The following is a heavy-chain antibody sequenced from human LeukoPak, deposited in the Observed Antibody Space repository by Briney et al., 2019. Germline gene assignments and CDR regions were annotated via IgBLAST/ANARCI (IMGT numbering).Heavy chain of an antibody. CDR1: GYSFTTYW. CDR2: IYPDDSET. Sequence: GESLKISCKASGYSFTTYWIGWVRQMPGKGLEWMGIIYPDDSETNYSPSFQGQVSMSVDKFINTAYLEWSSLKTSDTAIYFCARRMAYNYELSTGGAFDMWGQGTMVTVSS. CDR3: ARRMAYNYELSTGGAFDM. D-gene: IGHD3-9*01. V-gene: IGHV5-51*01. J-gene: IGHJ3*02.